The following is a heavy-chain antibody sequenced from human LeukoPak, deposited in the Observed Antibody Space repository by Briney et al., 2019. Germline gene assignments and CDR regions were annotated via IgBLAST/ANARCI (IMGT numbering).Heavy chain of an antibody. D-gene: IGHD6-13*01. CDR3: ARKAAAGIPPLYNWFDP. Sequence: PSETLSLTCTVSGGSITNYYWSWLRQPPGKGLEWIGYIYYTGSTNYNPSLRSRVTIPVDTSKNQLSLKLTSVTPADTAVYYCARKAAAGIPPLYNWFDPWGQGTLVTVSA. V-gene: IGHV4-59*01. CDR1: GGSITNYY. CDR2: IYYTGST. J-gene: IGHJ5*02.